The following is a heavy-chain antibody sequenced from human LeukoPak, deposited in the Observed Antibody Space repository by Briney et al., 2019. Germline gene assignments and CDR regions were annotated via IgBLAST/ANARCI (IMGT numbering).Heavy chain of an antibody. CDR3: AKDLYYDSSGYLFDY. CDR1: GFTFSSYA. CDR2: TSGSGGST. J-gene: IGHJ4*02. V-gene: IGHV3-23*01. D-gene: IGHD3-22*01. Sequence: PGASLRLSCAASGFTFSSYAMSWVRQAPGKGLEWVSATSGSGGSTYYADSVKGRFTISRDNSKNTLYLQMNNLRAEDTAVYYCAKDLYYDSSGYLFDYWGQGTLVTVSS.